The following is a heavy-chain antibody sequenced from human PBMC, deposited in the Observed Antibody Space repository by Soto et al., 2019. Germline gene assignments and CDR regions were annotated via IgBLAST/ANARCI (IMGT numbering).Heavy chain of an antibody. CDR3: VRYCSTTKCPFDY. Sequence: SETLSLTCTVSGGSISSGGSYWGWIRQPPGKGLEWIGYIYYSGNTYFNPSLKSRVTLSVDTSKNQFSLNLSSVTAADTAVYYCVRYCSTTKCPFDYWGQGTLVTV. V-gene: IGHV4-30-4*01. J-gene: IGHJ4*02. D-gene: IGHD2-2*01. CDR1: GGSISSGGSY. CDR2: IYYSGNT.